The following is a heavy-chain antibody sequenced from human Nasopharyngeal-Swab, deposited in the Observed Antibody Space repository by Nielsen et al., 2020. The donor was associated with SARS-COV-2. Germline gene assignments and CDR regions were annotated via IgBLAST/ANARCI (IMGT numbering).Heavy chain of an antibody. CDR2: INAGNGNT. V-gene: IGHV1-18*01. D-gene: IGHD6-19*01. Sequence: WVRQAPGQRLEWMGWINAGNGNTNYAQKLQGRVTMTTDTSTSTAYMELRSLRSDDTAVYYCARDIAVAGLFDYWGQGTLVTVSS. J-gene: IGHJ4*02. CDR3: ARDIAVAGLFDY.